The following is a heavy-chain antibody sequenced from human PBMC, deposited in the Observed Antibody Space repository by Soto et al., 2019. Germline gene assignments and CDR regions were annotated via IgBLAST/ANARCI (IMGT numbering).Heavy chain of an antibody. V-gene: IGHV1-2*04. Sequence: QVQLVQSGAEVKKPGASVKVSCKASGYTFTGYYMHWVRQAPGQGLEWMGWINPNSGGTNYAQKFQGWVTMTRDTSISTVYMELSRLRSDDTAVYYCARDRVSLYSHSSSTAFDPWGQGTLVTVSS. J-gene: IGHJ5*02. D-gene: IGHD6-6*01. CDR3: ARDRVSLYSHSSSTAFDP. CDR1: GYTFTGYY. CDR2: INPNSGGT.